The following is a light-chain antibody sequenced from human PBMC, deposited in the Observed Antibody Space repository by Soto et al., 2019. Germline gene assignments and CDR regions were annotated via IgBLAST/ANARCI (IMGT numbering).Light chain of an antibody. CDR1: QSVTSTF. V-gene: IGKV3-20*01. Sequence: EIVLTQSPGTLSLSPGETATLSCRASQSVTSTFLTWYQQKPGQAPRLLIYGAFTRAAGIPDRFSGSGSGTDLTLTISRLEPQDFAVYFCQQYDNSRLYFCGRTQVDI. CDR2: GAF. J-gene: IGKJ4*01. CDR3: QQYDNSRLY.